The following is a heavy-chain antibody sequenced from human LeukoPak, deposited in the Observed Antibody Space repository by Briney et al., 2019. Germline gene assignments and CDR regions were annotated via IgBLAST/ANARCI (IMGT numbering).Heavy chain of an antibody. CDR2: VYHTGST. Sequence: SETLSLTCTVSDDSITMYYWTWIRQPPGKGLEWIGYVYHTGSTNFNPSLDGRVSISRDTSKNLFSLRLRSVTAADTAVYFCARGRVSSSTWYSTYYYYFYMDVWGKGTTVTVSS. CDR3: ARGRVSSSTWYSTYYYYFYMDV. CDR1: DDSITMYY. J-gene: IGHJ6*03. D-gene: IGHD1-1*01. V-gene: IGHV4-59*01.